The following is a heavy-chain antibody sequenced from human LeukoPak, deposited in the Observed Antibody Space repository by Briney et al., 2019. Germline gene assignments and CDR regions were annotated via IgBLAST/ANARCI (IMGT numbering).Heavy chain of an antibody. J-gene: IGHJ4*02. Sequence: PGGFLRLSCVASGFTFSDHFMDWVRQAPGKGLEWVGRIKNKANSYITQYAASMEGRFTISRDDSKNSLYLQMSSLKTEDTAMYYCASIRGTLGYWGQGTVVTVSS. CDR2: IKNKANSYIT. CDR3: ASIRGTLGY. V-gene: IGHV3-72*01. D-gene: IGHD1-26*01. CDR1: GFTFSDHF.